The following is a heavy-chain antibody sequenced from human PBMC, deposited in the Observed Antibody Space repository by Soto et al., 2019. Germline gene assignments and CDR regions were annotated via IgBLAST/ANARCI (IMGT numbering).Heavy chain of an antibody. J-gene: IGHJ4*02. CDR2: IWYDGSNK. V-gene: IGHV3-33*01. CDR3: ARDQVGTMPLDF. CDR1: GFTFSSYG. D-gene: IGHD1-26*01. Sequence: GGSLRLSCAASGFTFSSYGMHWVRQAPGKGLEWVAVIWYDGSNKYYADSVKGRFTISRDNARNTLYLQMYSLRDEDTAMYFCARDQVGTMPLDFWGQGTLVTVSS.